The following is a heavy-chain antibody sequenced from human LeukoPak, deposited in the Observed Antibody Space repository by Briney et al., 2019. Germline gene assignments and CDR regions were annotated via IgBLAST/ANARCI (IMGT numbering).Heavy chain of an antibody. CDR3: ARVDTAMVPENFDY. D-gene: IGHD5-18*01. Sequence: GGSLRLSCAASGFTFSSYAMSWFRQAPGKGLEWVSGISDSGGNTYYADSVKGRFTISRDNAKNSLFLRMGSLRVEDTAVYYCARVDTAMVPENFDYWGQGTLVTVSS. CDR1: GFTFSSYA. CDR2: ISDSGGNT. V-gene: IGHV3-23*01. J-gene: IGHJ4*02.